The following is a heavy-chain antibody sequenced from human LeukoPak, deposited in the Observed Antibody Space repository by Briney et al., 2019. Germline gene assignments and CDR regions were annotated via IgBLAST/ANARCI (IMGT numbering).Heavy chain of an antibody. D-gene: IGHD3-22*01. CDR3: ARHAFYYDSSGYQNWFDP. Sequence: SETLSLTCTVSGGSISSSSYYWCWIRQPPGKGLEWIGSIYYSGSTYYNPSLKSRVTISVDTSKNQFSLKLSSVTAADTAVYYCARHAFYYDSSGYQNWFDPWGQGTLVTVSS. V-gene: IGHV4-39*01. CDR1: GGSISSSSYY. J-gene: IGHJ5*02. CDR2: IYYSGST.